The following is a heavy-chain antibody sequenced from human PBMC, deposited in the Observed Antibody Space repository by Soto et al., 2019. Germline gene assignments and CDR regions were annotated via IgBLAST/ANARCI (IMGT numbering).Heavy chain of an antibody. CDR3: AREHYIVVVVAATGSLDY. Sequence: ASVKVSCKASGYTFTSYAMHWVRQAPGRRLEWMGWINAGNGNTKYSQKFQGRVTITRDTSASTAYMELSSLRSEDTAVYYCAREHYIVVVVAATGSLDYWGQGTLVTVSS. D-gene: IGHD2-15*01. V-gene: IGHV1-3*01. CDR1: GYTFTSYA. J-gene: IGHJ4*02. CDR2: INAGNGNT.